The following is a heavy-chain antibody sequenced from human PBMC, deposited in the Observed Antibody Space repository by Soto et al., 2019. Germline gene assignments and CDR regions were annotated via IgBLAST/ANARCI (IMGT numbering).Heavy chain of an antibody. CDR3: ARDAYSGYDKGYFDY. CDR2: IYYSGTT. J-gene: IGHJ4*02. Sequence: SETLSLTCTVSGGSISTYYWSWIRQPPGKGLEWIGFIYYSGTTNYNPSLKSRVTISVDTSKNQFSLKLSSVTAADTAVYHCARDAYSGYDKGYFDYWGPGTLVTVSS. D-gene: IGHD5-12*01. CDR1: GGSISTYY. V-gene: IGHV4-59*01.